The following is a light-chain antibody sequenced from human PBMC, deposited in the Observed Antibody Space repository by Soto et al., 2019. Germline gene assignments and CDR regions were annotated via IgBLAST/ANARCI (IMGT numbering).Light chain of an antibody. Sequence: EIVLTQSPATLSLSPGERATLSCRASQSVSSYLAWYQQKPGQAPRLLIYDASNRATGIPARFSGSGSGTDFTFTISSLEPEDFAVYYCQHHFTFGPGTKVDIK. J-gene: IGKJ3*01. CDR1: QSVSSY. CDR3: QHHFT. V-gene: IGKV3-11*01. CDR2: DAS.